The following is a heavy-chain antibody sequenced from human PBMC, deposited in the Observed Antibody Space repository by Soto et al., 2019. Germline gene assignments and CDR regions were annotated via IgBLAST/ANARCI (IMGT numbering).Heavy chain of an antibody. CDR1: GFTFSDYF. CDR2: ISSSGSGI. Sequence: GGSLRLSCAASGFTFSDYFMTWIRQAPGKGLEWVSYISSSGSGIYYPDSVKGRFTISRDNAKKSLYLQMSSLRAEDTAVYYCARAYSDAFDIWGQGALVTVSS. CDR3: ARAYSDAFDI. J-gene: IGHJ3*02. D-gene: IGHD2-15*01. V-gene: IGHV3-11*01.